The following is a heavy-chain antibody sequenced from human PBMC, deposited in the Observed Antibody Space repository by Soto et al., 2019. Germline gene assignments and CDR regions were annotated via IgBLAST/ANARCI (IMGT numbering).Heavy chain of an antibody. V-gene: IGHV4-59*01. CDR1: GGSISSYY. D-gene: IGHD3-22*01. J-gene: IGHJ3*02. CDR3: ARDPSWRGYYDSSGYSLGAFDI. CDR2: IYYSGST. Sequence: SETLSLTCTVSGGSISSYYWSWIRQPPGKGLEWIGYIYYSGSTNYNPSLKSRVTISVDTSKNQFSLKLSSVTAADTAVYYCARDPSWRGYYDSSGYSLGAFDIWGQGTMVT.